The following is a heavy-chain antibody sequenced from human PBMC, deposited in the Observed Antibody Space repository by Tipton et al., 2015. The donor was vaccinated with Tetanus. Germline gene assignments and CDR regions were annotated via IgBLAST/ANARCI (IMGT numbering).Heavy chain of an antibody. J-gene: IGHJ3*02. CDR3: ARYGRLPKTDPFDT. CDR1: GDSIGTHF. V-gene: IGHV4-59*11. CDR2: IYHTGST. Sequence: LRLSCTVSGDSIGTHFWTWIRQAPGKGLEWIAYIYHTGSTTYNPSLQSRVTISVDTSKNQFSLRLNSVTSADTAVYFCARYGRLPKTDPFDTWGQGTMVTVS. D-gene: IGHD1-26*01.